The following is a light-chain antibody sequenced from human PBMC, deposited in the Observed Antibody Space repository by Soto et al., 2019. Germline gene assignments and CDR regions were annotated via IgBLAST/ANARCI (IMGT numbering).Light chain of an antibody. J-gene: IGLJ7*02. CDR3: SSYTTSTTRV. CDR2: EVK. Sequence: QSVLTQPASVSGSLGQSITISCTGTSSDIGLYNYVSWYQQHPGKAPKLIIYEVKNRPSGVSNRFSGSKSGNTASLTISGLQAEDEADYYCSSYTTSTTRVFGGGTQLTAL. CDR1: SSDIGLYNY. V-gene: IGLV2-14*01.